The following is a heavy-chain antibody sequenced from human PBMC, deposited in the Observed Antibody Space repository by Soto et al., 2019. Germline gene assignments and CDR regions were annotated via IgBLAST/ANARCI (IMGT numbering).Heavy chain of an antibody. V-gene: IGHV3-30*18. D-gene: IGHD3-16*02. Sequence: QVHLVESGGGVVQPGRSLRLSCAASGFTCSSYAMHWVRQAPGKGLERVAVISYDGSDKYYADSVKGRFTISRDNSKNTLNLQMKSLRADDTAVYYCAKALGELSPESYDYWGQGPLITVSS. J-gene: IGHJ4*02. CDR3: AKALGELSPESYDY. CDR1: GFTCSSYA. CDR2: ISYDGSDK.